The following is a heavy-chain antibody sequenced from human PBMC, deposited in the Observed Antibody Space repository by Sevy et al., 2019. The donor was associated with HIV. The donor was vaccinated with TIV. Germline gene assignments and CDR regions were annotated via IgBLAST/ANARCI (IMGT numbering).Heavy chain of an antibody. J-gene: IGHJ5*02. CDR2: IYTSGST. CDR3: ARAGAIVVVPADTTPTNWFDP. D-gene: IGHD2-2*01. CDR1: GGSISSYY. V-gene: IGHV4-4*07. Sequence: GSLRLSCTVSGGSISSYYWSWIRQPAGKGLEWIGRIYTSGSTNYNPSLKSRVTMSVDTSKNQFSLKLSSVTAADTAVYYCARAGAIVVVPADTTPTNWFDPWGQGTLVTVSS.